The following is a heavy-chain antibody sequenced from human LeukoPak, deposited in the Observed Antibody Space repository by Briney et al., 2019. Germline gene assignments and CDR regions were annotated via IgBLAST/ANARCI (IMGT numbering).Heavy chain of an antibody. D-gene: IGHD3-10*01. Sequence: SETLSLTCTVSGGSISSYYWSWIRQPPGKGLEWLGYIYYSGSTNYNPSLKSRVTISVDTSKNQFSLKLSSVTAADTAVYYCARVSWWFGPEFDYWGQGTLVTVSS. CDR3: ARVSWWFGPEFDY. V-gene: IGHV4-59*01. CDR2: IYYSGST. CDR1: GGSISSYY. J-gene: IGHJ4*02.